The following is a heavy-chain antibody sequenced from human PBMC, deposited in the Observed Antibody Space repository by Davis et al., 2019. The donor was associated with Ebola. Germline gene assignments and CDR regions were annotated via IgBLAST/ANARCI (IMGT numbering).Heavy chain of an antibody. CDR1: GGSFSGYY. J-gene: IGHJ6*02. CDR3: ARDRWGVQGVIGYYYYYGMDV. CDR2: INHSGST. Sequence: PSETLSLTCAVYGGSFSGYYWSWIRQPPGKGLEWIGEINHSGSTNYNPSLKSRVTISVDTSKNQFSLKLSSVTAADTAVYYCARDRWGVQGVIGYYYYYGMDVWGQGTTVTVSS. V-gene: IGHV4-34*01. D-gene: IGHD3-10*01.